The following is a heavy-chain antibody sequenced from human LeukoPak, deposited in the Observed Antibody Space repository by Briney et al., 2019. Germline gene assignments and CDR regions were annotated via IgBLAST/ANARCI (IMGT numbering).Heavy chain of an antibody. CDR3: AKAVRGEYYSDY. V-gene: IGHV3-13*04. CDR1: GFTFSSYD. Sequence: GGSLRLSCAASGFTFSSYDMHWVRQATGKGLEWVSAIGTAGDTYYPGSVKGRFTISRENAKNSLYPQMNSLRAGDTAVYYCAKAVRGEYYSDYWGQGTLVTVSS. CDR2: IGTAGDT. J-gene: IGHJ4*02. D-gene: IGHD3-10*01.